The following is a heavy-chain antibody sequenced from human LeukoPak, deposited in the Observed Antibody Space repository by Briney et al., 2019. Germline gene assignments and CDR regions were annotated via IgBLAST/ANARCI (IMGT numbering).Heavy chain of an antibody. CDR1: GYTFTGYY. V-gene: IGHV1-2*02. CDR3: ARGSLEYYYDASGPGY. J-gene: IGHJ4*02. CDR2: INPNSGGT. Sequence: ASVKVSCKASGYTFTGYYMHWVRQAPGQGLEWMGWINPNSGGTNYAQKFQGRVTMTRDTSISTAYMELSRLTSDDTAVYYCARGSLEYYYDASGPGYWGQGTLVTASS. D-gene: IGHD3-22*01.